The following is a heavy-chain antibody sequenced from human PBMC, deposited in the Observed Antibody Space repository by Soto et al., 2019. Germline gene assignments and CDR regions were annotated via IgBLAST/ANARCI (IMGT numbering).Heavy chain of an antibody. CDR2: INPNSGGT. V-gene: IGHV1-2*02. D-gene: IGHD3-3*01. CDR1: GYTFTGYY. CDR3: ARLAFQYYAFWSGGEDYYVMDV. Sequence: ASVKVSCKASGYTFTGYYMHWVRQAPGQGLEWMGWINPNSGGTNYAHNFQGRGTMTRDTAISTAHMELSRLISVDTAAEYGARLAFQYYAFWSGGEDYYVMDVWGQGTTVTVSS. J-gene: IGHJ6*02.